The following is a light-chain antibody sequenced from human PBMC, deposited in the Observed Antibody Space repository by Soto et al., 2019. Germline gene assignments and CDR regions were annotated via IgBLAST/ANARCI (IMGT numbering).Light chain of an antibody. J-gene: IGKJ1*01. CDR1: RSLTRW. V-gene: IGKV1-5*03. Sequence: DIQMSQSPSTLSASVGDRVTITWRASRSLTRWWAWYQQKPGKAPKLLIYETSILQSGVPSRFSGSGSGTDFTLTISGVQPDDIATYYCQQYSTFWTFGQGTRVEVK. CDR2: ETS. CDR3: QQYSTFWT.